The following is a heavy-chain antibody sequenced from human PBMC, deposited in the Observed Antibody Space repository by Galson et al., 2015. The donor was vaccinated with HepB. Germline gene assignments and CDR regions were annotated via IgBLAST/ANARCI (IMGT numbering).Heavy chain of an antibody. V-gene: IGHV3-23*01. J-gene: IGHJ4*02. CDR1: GFTFSSYA. Sequence: SLRLSCAASGFTFSSYAMSWVRQAPGKGLEWVSAISGSGGSTYYADSVKGRFTISRDNSKNTLYLQMNSLGADDSAVYYCVRDRGLDYWGQGTLVTVSS. CDR3: VRDRGLDY. CDR2: ISGSGGST.